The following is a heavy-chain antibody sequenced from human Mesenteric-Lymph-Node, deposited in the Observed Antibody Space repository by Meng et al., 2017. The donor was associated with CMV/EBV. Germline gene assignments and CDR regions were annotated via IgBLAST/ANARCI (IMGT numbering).Heavy chain of an antibody. D-gene: IGHD3-3*01. V-gene: IGHV3-11*04. CDR3: ARARSYDFWSGYSPGYFDL. CDR2: IDSSGDMI. Sequence: GESLKISCAASGFIFSDYFMSWIRQAPGKGLEWVSYIDSSGDMIYYADSVKGRFTISRDNAKNSLYLQMNSLRAEDTAVYYCARARSYDFWSGYSPGYFDLWGRGTLVTVSS. CDR1: GFIFSDYF. J-gene: IGHJ2*01.